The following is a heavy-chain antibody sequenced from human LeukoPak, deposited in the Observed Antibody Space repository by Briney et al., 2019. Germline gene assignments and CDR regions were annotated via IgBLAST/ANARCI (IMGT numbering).Heavy chain of an antibody. J-gene: IGHJ6*03. CDR1: GYSISSGYY. CDR2: IYHSGST. Sequence: SETLSLTCAVSGYSISSGYYWGWIRQPPGKGLEWIGSIYHSGSTYYNPSLKSRDTISVDTSKNQFSLKLSSVTAADTAVYYCARHGRQWLAYYYYYYMDVWGKGTTVTVSS. V-gene: IGHV4-38-2*01. CDR3: ARHGRQWLAYYYYYYMDV. D-gene: IGHD6-19*01.